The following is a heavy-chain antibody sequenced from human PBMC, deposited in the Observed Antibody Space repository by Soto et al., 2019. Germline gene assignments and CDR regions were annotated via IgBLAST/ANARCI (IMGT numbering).Heavy chain of an antibody. J-gene: IGHJ4*02. D-gene: IGHD3-10*01. Sequence: QVQLLQSGAEVKKPGASVQVSCKASGYTFISYAMYWLRQAPGQRLEGMGWIKAGNGKTKYSQKFQGRVTITRDTSAITAYVELSILRSEDTALYYGARDMWFGLSDYCGQGTLVPVSS. CDR3: ARDMWFGLSDY. V-gene: IGHV1-3*01. CDR1: GYTFISYA. CDR2: IKAGNGKT.